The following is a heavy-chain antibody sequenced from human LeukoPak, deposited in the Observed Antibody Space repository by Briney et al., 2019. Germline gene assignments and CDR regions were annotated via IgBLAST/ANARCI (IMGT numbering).Heavy chain of an antibody. CDR2: ISWNSGSI. Sequence: GGSLRLSCAASGFTFDDYAMRWVRHAPGKGLEWVSGISWNSGSIGYADSVKGRFTISRDNSKNTLYLQMNSLRAEDTAVYYCAKDAGNCGGDCYTYDAFDIWGEGTMVTVSS. V-gene: IGHV3-9*01. CDR3: AKDAGNCGGDCYTYDAFDI. CDR1: GFTFDDYA. D-gene: IGHD2-21*02. J-gene: IGHJ3*02.